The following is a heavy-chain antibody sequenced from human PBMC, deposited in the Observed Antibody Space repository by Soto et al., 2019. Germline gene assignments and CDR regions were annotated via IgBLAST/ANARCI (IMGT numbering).Heavy chain of an antibody. CDR2: INAGNGNT. CDR3: XXXXXLXYFDY. CDR1: GYTFTSYA. Sequence: QVQLVQSGAEVKKPGASVKVSCKASGYTFTSYAMHWVRQAPGQRLEWMGWINAGNGNTKYSQKFQGRVTITRDTXXXXXXXXXXXXXXXXXXXXXXXXXXXLXYFDYWGQGPLVTVSS. J-gene: IGHJ4*02. V-gene: IGHV1-3*01.